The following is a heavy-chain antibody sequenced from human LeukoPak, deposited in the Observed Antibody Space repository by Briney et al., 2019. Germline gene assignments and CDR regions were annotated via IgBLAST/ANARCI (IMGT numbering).Heavy chain of an antibody. CDR3: ARDIGYCSGGTCSPYCDY. Sequence: SVKVSCKASGYTFTSYGISWVRQAPGQGPEWMGWISPYNGDTNYAQRLQGRVTMTTDTSTSTAYMEPRSLRSDDTAVYYCARDIGYCSGGTCSPYCDYWGQGTLVTVSS. CDR1: GYTFTSYG. CDR2: ISPYNGDT. J-gene: IGHJ4*02. D-gene: IGHD2-15*01. V-gene: IGHV1-18*04.